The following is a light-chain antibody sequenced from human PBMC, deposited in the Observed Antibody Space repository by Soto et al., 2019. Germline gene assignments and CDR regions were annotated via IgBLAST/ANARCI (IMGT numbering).Light chain of an antibody. J-gene: IGKJ1*01. V-gene: IGKV3-20*01. CDR2: GAS. CDR3: QQYGSSLWT. Sequence: EIVLTQSPGTLSLSPGERATLSCRASQSVTSNFLAWYRQKPGQAPRLLIYGASTRATGIPDRFSGSGFGTDFTLTITRLEPEDFAVYYCQQYGSSLWTFGLGTKVDIK. CDR1: QSVTSNF.